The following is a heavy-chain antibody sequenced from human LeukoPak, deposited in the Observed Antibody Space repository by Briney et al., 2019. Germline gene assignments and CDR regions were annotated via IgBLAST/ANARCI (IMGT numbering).Heavy chain of an antibody. CDR3: ARDPTAAILRWYFDY. CDR2: INPNSGGT. J-gene: IGHJ4*02. CDR1: GCTFTGYY. V-gene: IGHV1-2*02. Sequence: ASVKVSCKASGCTFTGYYMHWVRQAPGQGLEWMGWINPNSGGTNYAQKFQGRVTMTRDTSISTAYMELSRLRSDDTAVYYCARDPTAAILRWYFDYWGQGTLVTVSS. D-gene: IGHD2-2*01.